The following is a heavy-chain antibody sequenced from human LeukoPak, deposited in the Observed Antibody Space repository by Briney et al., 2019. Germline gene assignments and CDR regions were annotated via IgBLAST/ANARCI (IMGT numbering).Heavy chain of an antibody. V-gene: IGHV4-34*01. CDR1: GGSFSGYY. CDR3: ARWHYDSSGYYDY. J-gene: IGHJ4*02. CDR2: INHSGST. D-gene: IGHD3-22*01. Sequence: SETLSLTCAVYGGSFSGYYWSWIRQPPGKGLEWIGEINHSGSTNYNPSLKSRVTISVDTSKNQFSQKLSSVTAADTAVYYCARWHYDSSGYYDYWGQGTLVTVSS.